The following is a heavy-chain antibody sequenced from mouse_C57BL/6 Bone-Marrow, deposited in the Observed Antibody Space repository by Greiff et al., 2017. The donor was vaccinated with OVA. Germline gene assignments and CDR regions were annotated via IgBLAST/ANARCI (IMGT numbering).Heavy chain of an antibody. Sequence: QVQLKQSGAELVKPGASVKISCKASGYAFSSYWMNWVKQWPGKGLEWIGLIYPGDGDTNYNGNFKGKATLTADKSSSTVYMQLSSLTSEDSAVYFCARGAYWGQGTLVTVSA. V-gene: IGHV1-80*01. CDR2: IYPGDGDT. J-gene: IGHJ3*01. CDR1: GYAFSSYW. CDR3: ARGAY.